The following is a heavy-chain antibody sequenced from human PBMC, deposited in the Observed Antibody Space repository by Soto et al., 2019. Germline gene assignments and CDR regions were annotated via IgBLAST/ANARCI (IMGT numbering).Heavy chain of an antibody. CDR2: ISWNSGSI. CDR3: AKALADYYGMDV. Sequence: GGSLRLSCAASGFTFDDYAMHWVRQAPGKGLEWVSGISWNSGSIGYADSVKGRFTTSRDNAKNSLYLQMNSLRAEDTALYYCAKALADYYGMDVWGQGTTVTVSS. CDR1: GFTFDDYA. V-gene: IGHV3-9*01. J-gene: IGHJ6*02.